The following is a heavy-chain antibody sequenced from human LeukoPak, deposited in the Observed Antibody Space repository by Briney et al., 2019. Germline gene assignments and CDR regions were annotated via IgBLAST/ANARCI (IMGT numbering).Heavy chain of an antibody. J-gene: IGHJ4*02. V-gene: IGHV3-7*01. Sequence: GGSLRLSCAASGFTFSSYWMSWVRQAPGKGLEWVANIKQDGSEKYYVDSVKGRFTISRDNAKNSLYLQMNSLRAEGTAVYYCARSLPIVVVVEYFDYWGQGTLVTVSS. CDR2: IKQDGSEK. CDR1: GFTFSSYW. D-gene: IGHD3-22*01. CDR3: ARSLPIVVVVEYFDY.